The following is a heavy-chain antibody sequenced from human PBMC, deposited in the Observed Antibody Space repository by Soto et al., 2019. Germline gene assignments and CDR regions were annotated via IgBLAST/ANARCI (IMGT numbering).Heavy chain of an antibody. CDR3: AGDAFSNYYDSSGYYSFDY. CDR1: GYTFTSYG. CDR2: ISAYNGNT. V-gene: IGHV1-18*04. D-gene: IGHD3-22*01. J-gene: IGHJ4*02. Sequence: ASVKVSCKASGYTFTSYGISWVRQAPGQGLEWMGWISAYNGNTNYAQKLQGRVTMTTDTPTSTAYMELRSLRSDDTAVYYCAGDAFSNYYDSSGYYSFDYWGQGTLVPVSS.